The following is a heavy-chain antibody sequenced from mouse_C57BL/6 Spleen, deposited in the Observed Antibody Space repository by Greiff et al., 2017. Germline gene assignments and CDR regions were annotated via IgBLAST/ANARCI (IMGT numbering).Heavy chain of an antibody. J-gene: IGHJ1*03. CDR1: GYAFSSYW. CDR2: IYPGDGDT. V-gene: IGHV1-80*01. CDR3: AITTVVASRYFDV. Sequence: QVQLQQSGAELVKPGASVKISCKASGYAFSSYWMNWVKQRPGKGLEWIGQIYPGDGDTNYNGKFKGKATLTADKSSSTAYMQLSSLTSEASAVYFCAITTVVASRYFDVWGTGTTVTVSS. D-gene: IGHD1-1*01.